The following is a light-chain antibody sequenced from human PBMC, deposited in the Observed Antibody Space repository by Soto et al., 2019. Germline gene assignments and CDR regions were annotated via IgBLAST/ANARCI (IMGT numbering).Light chain of an antibody. CDR2: EDK. Sequence: NFMLTQPHSVSESPGKTVTISCTRSSGSIGSNYVQWYQQRPGSAPTTVLYEDKQRPSGVPDRFSGSTDGSSNSASLTISGLQTEDEADYYCQSYDSSSVVFGGGTKLTVL. J-gene: IGLJ2*01. V-gene: IGLV6-57*04. CDR1: SGSIGSNY. CDR3: QSYDSSSVV.